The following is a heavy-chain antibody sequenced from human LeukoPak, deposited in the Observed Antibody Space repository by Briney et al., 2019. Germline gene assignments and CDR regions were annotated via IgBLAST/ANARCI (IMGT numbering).Heavy chain of an antibody. V-gene: IGHV3-30-3*01. D-gene: IGHD3-10*01. Sequence: GGSLRLSCAASGFTFSSYAMHWVRQAPGKGLEWVAVISYDGSNKYYADSVKGRFTISRDNSKNTLYLQMNSLRAEDTAVYYCAMPITMVRGVIITPFDYWGQGTLVTVSS. CDR1: GFTFSSYA. CDR2: ISYDGSNK. CDR3: AMPITMVRGVIITPFDY. J-gene: IGHJ4*02.